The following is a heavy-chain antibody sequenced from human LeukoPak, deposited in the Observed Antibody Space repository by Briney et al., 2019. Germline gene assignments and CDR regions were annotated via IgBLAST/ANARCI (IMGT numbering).Heavy chain of an antibody. V-gene: IGHV4-39*01. Sequence: PSETLSLTCTVSGGSISSSSYYWGWIRQPPGKGLEWTGSIYYSGSTYYNPSLQSRVTISVDTSKNQFSLKLSSVTAADTAVYYCARHGGSGSLTFDYWGQGTLVTVSS. CDR1: GGSISSSSYY. J-gene: IGHJ4*02. CDR3: ARHGGSGSLTFDY. CDR2: IYYSGST. D-gene: IGHD3-10*01.